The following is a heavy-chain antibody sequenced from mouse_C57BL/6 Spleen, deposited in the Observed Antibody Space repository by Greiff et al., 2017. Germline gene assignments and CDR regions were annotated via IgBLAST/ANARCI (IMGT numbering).Heavy chain of an antibody. CDR2: ISDGGSYT. CDR1: GFTFSSSA. D-gene: IGHD2-4*01. Sequence: EVMLVESGGGLVKPGGSLKLSCAASGFTFSSSAMSWVRQTPEKRLEWVATISDGGSYTYYPDNVKGRFPISRDNAKNNLYLQMSHLKSEDTAMYYCARDYDYPYFDYWGQGTTLTVSS. V-gene: IGHV5-4*01. CDR3: ARDYDYPYFDY. J-gene: IGHJ2*01.